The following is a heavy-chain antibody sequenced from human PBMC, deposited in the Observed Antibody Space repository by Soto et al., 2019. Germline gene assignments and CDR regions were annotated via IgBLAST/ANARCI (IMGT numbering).Heavy chain of an antibody. V-gene: IGHV1-18*01. D-gene: IGHD5-12*01. Sequence: QVKLVQSGGEVKKPGASVKLSCTASGYTFTSYGISWVRQAPGQGLEWMGWISAYNGQTNYAQNVQGRVTMTTDTSTRTAYMDLRSLRSDDTAVYYCARGGDVNYYHGMDVWGQGTTVTVSS. CDR3: ARGGDVNYYHGMDV. CDR1: GYTFTSYG. J-gene: IGHJ6*02. CDR2: ISAYNGQT.